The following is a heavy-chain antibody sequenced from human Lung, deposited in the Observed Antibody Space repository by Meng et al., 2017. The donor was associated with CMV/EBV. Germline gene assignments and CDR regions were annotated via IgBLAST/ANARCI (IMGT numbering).Heavy chain of an antibody. CDR3: ARVAPSGYRYFDY. CDR1: GYTFINYA. D-gene: IGHD3-3*01. V-gene: IGHV7-4-1*02. Sequence: QGQLWQSGSGLKKPGASMKVACKASGYTFINYAMNWVRQSPGQGLEWMGWINTNTGNPTYAQGFTRRFVFSLDTSFRTAYLQISSLKAEDTAVYYCARVAPSGYRYFDYWGQGTRVTVSS. CDR2: INTNTGNP. J-gene: IGHJ4*02.